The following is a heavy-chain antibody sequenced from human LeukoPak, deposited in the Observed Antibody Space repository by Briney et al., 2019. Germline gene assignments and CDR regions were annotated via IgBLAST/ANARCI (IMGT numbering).Heavy chain of an antibody. V-gene: IGHV3-21*01. CDR1: GFTFISYS. D-gene: IGHD2-21*01. Sequence: GGSLRLSCAASGFTFISYSMTRVRQAPGKWLEWVSSIRSSSSYIYYADSVKGRFTISRDNAKNSLYLQMNSLRAEDTAVYYCARDYSHARDYWGQGTLVTVSS. CDR2: IRSSSSYI. CDR3: ARDYSHARDY. J-gene: IGHJ4*02.